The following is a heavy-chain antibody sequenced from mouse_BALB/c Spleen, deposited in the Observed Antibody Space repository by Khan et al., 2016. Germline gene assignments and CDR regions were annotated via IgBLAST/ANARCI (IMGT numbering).Heavy chain of an antibody. D-gene: IGHD3-1*01. J-gene: IGHJ2*01. CDR2: INTNTGEP. CDR3: ARSGGNFDY. CDR1: GYTFTNYG. Sequence: QIQLVQSGPELMKPGETVKISCKASGYTFTNYGMNWVKQAPGKGLKWMGWINTNTGEPTYAEEFKGRFAFSLETSASTAYLQINNLKNEDTGTYFCARSGGNFDYWGQGTTLTVSS. V-gene: IGHV9-3*02.